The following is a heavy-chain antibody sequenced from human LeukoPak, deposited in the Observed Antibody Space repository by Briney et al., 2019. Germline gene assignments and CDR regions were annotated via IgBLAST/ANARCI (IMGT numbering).Heavy chain of an antibody. CDR2: IYYMGST. CDR3: ARFDSSGWYYFDY. D-gene: IGHD6-19*01. Sequence: PETLSLTCTASGGSINSHYWSWIRHPPGKGLEGNGYIYYMGSTNYNPTLKTRVTIPVDTSKNQFSVKLSSVTAADTAVYYCARFDSSGWYYFDYWGQGTLVTVSS. J-gene: IGHJ4*02. V-gene: IGHV4-59*11. CDR1: GGSINSHY.